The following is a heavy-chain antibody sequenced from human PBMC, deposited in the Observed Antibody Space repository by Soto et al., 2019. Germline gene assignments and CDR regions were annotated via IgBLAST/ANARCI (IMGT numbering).Heavy chain of an antibody. V-gene: IGHV3-33*01. CDR1: GFTFSSYG. CDR3: ARDPDDIVVVVAAKSYYGMDV. CDR2: IWYDGSNK. J-gene: IGHJ6*02. D-gene: IGHD2-15*01. Sequence: PGGSLRLSCAASGFTFSSYGMHWVRQAPGKGLEWVAVIWYDGSNKYYADSVKGRFTISRDNSKNTLYLQMNSLRAEDTAVYYCARDPDDIVVVVAAKSYYGMDVWGQGTTVTVSS.